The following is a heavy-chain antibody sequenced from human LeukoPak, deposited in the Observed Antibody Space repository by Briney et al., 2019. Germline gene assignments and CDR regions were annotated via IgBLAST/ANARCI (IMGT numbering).Heavy chain of an antibody. CDR2: IHRDDKT. Sequence: GVSPRLSCAASGFIVSSCYMYWVRQAPGKGLEWVSFIHRDDKTYYADSVKGRFTMSRDNSRNTLFLQMNSLGADDTAAYYCAREVIGIPSYFDYWGQGILVTVSS. CDR3: AREVIGIPSYFDY. CDR1: GFIVSSCY. J-gene: IGHJ4*02. D-gene: IGHD1-14*01. V-gene: IGHV3-53*01.